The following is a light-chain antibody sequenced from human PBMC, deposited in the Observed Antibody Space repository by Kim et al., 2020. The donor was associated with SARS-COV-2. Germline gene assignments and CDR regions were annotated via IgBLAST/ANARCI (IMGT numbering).Light chain of an antibody. CDR1: QSISSY. CDR2: AAS. V-gene: IGKV1-39*01. Sequence: SASVGDRVTITCRASQSISSYLIWYQGKPGEAPKLLIYAASSLQSGVPSRFSGSGSGTDFTLTISSLQPEDFASYYCQQSYSTPYTFGQGTKLEIK. J-gene: IGKJ2*01. CDR3: QQSYSTPYT.